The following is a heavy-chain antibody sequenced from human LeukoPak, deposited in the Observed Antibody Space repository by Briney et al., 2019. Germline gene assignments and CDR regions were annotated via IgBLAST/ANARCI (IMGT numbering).Heavy chain of an antibody. J-gene: IGHJ4*02. CDR2: IWYDGSNK. V-gene: IGHV3-33*06. D-gene: IGHD4-11*01. CDR1: GFTFSSYG. CDR3: AKDNGPYSNTPFDY. Sequence: AGGGLRLSRAAPGFTFSSYGMHWGRQAPGKGLGWGAVIWYDGSNKYYADSVKGRFTISRDNSKNTLYLQMNSLRAEDTAVYYCAKDNGPYSNTPFDYWGQGTLVTVSS.